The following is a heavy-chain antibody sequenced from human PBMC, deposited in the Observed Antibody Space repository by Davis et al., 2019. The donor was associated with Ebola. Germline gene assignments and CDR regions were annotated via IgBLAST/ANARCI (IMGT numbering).Heavy chain of an antibody. J-gene: IGHJ4*02. CDR2: ISYDASRQ. Sequence: GGSLRLSCAASGFTFSSYAMHWVRQAPGKGLEWVAVISYDASRQHFADSVRGRFTVSRDNADNTLYLQMNSLRAEDTAVYYCATTPQYSSGQNKPFDYWGQGTLVTVSS. CDR3: ATTPQYSSGQNKPFDY. V-gene: IGHV3-30-3*01. CDR1: GFTFSSYA. D-gene: IGHD6-19*01.